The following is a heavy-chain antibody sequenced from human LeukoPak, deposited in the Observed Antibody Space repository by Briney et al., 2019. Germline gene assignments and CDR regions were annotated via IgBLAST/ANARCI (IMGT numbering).Heavy chain of an antibody. CDR1: GVSISSSSYY. Sequence: SETLSLTCTVSGVSISSSSYYWGWIRQPPGKGLEWIGSIYHSGCTYYNPSLKSRVTISVDTSKNQFSLKLSSVTAADTAVYYCARVLATLKTLRYFDWLYASGFDYWGQGTLVTVSS. D-gene: IGHD3-9*01. J-gene: IGHJ4*02. V-gene: IGHV4-39*07. CDR2: IYHSGCT. CDR3: ARVLATLKTLRYFDWLYASGFDY.